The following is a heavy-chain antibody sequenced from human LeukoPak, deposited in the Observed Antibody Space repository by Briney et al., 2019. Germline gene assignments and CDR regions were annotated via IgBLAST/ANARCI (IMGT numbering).Heavy chain of an antibody. CDR1: GGTFSSYA. CDR2: IIPILGIA. D-gene: IGHD3-9*01. Sequence: SVKVSCKACGGTFSSYAISWLRQAPGQGLEWMGRIIPILGIANYAQKFQGRVTITADKSTSTAYMELSSLRSEDTAVYYCADDHAQSKILTGYYPEWGQGTLVTVSS. V-gene: IGHV1-69*04. J-gene: IGHJ4*02. CDR3: ADDHAQSKILTGYYPE.